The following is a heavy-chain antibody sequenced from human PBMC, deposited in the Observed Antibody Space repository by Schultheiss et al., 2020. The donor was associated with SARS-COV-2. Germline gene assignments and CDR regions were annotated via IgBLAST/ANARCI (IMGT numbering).Heavy chain of an antibody. V-gene: IGHV3-30*12. J-gene: IGHJ6*02. Sequence: GESLKISCAASGFTFSSYSMNWVRQAPGKGLEWVAVISYDGSNKFYADSVKGRFTISRDNAKTTVFLQMNSLTGEDTAVYFCARVHGFGELLDPMDHWGQGTPVT. CDR3: ARVHGFGELLDPMDH. CDR2: ISYDGSNK. D-gene: IGHD3-10*01. CDR1: GFTFSSYS.